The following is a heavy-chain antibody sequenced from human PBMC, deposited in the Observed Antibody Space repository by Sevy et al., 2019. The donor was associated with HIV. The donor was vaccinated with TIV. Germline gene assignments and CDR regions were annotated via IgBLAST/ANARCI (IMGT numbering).Heavy chain of an antibody. CDR1: GFSFTDFW. CDR2: INQDGSEM. CDR3: PRRYFDL. V-gene: IGHV3-7*01. Sequence: GGSLRLSCKASGFSFTDFWMQWVRQVPGQGPEWVANINQDGSEMYYVDSVQGRSTISRDNAERALYLQMHGLRAEDAATYFCPRRYFDLWGRGTVVTVSS. J-gene: IGHJ4*02.